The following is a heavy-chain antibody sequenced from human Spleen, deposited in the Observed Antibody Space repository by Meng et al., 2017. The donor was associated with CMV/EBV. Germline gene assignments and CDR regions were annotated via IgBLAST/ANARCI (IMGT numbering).Heavy chain of an antibody. D-gene: IGHD2-8*01. V-gene: IGHV4-39*07. Sequence: SETLSLTCSVFGGSISSSHYYWAWVRQPPGKGLEWIGTIYYLGATQYNPSLKRRITLSIDTSKNQFSLRLSSVTAADTAMYYCARFGRGLGRPPGVHWGQGTLVTVSS. CDR3: ARFGRGLGRPPGVH. CDR1: GGSISSSHYY. CDR2: IYYLGAT. J-gene: IGHJ4*02.